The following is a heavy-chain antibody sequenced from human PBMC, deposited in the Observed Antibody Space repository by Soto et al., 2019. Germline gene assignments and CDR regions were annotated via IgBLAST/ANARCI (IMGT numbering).Heavy chain of an antibody. J-gene: IGHJ4*02. CDR3: ARGYNKWAS. CDR1: GGSISGYY. V-gene: IGHV4-59*01. CDR2: IYYTGST. Sequence: PSETLSRTGIVAGGSISGYYWSWIRQPPGKGLEWIGYIYYTGSTNHNPSLKGRVTLSVDTSKNQLSLRLTSVSAADTAVYYCARGYNKWASWGQGTLVT. D-gene: IGHD1-1*01.